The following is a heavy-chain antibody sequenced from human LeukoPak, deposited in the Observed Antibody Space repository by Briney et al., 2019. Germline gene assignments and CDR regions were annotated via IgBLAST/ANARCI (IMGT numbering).Heavy chain of an antibody. V-gene: IGHV4-38-2*01. Sequence: PSETLYLTCAVSGYSISSGYYWGWIQQPPGKGLEWIGSIYHSGSTYYNPSLKRRVTISVDTSKNQFSLKLSSVTAADTAVYYCARHRVWKGYYFDYWGQGTLVTVSS. CDR2: IYHSGST. J-gene: IGHJ4*02. CDR3: ARHRVWKGYYFDY. CDR1: GYSISSGYY. D-gene: IGHD3-16*01.